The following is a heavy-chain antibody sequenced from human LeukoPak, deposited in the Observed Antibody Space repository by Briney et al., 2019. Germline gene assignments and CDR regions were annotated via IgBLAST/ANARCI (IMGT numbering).Heavy chain of an antibody. V-gene: IGHV1-46*02. D-gene: IGHD3-16*01. CDR2: VNPTGGGR. Sequence: ASVTVSCKASRDIFDNYYIHWLRQAPGQGPEWLGVVNPTGGGRSYSQKFQGRVTMTTDTSTTTVEMELSSLTSEDTAVYYCARGIDYHDTNRYLYFFDLWGQGTQVTVSS. J-gene: IGHJ4*02. CDR1: RDIFDNYY. CDR3: ARGIDYHDTNRYLYFFDL.